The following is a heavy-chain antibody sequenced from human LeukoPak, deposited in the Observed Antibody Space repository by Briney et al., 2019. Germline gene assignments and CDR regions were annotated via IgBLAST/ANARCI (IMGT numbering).Heavy chain of an antibody. CDR1: GFTFSAYW. Sequence: PGGSLRLSCAASGFTFSAYWMHWVRQAPGQGLVWVSRTDTEGTSTHYADSVKGRFTVSRDNAKNTVYLQMNSLGAEDTAVYYCARDSYNNVDYWGQGTLVTVSS. CDR3: ARDSYNNVDY. D-gene: IGHD5-24*01. V-gene: IGHV3-74*01. J-gene: IGHJ4*02. CDR2: TDTEGTST.